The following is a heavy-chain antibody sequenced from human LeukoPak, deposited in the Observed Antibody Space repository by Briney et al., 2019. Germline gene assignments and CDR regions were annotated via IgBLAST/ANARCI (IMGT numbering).Heavy chain of an antibody. CDR1: GFTFSSYW. V-gene: IGHV3-74*01. Sequence: PGGSLRLSCAASGFTFSSYWMHWVRQAPGKGLVWVSRIRADGGYTSYADSVKGRFTISRDNSRNTLYLQMNSLSPEDTAVYYCAKRGTYFDPWGQGTLVTVSS. J-gene: IGHJ5*02. CDR3: AKRGTYFDP. D-gene: IGHD1-26*01. CDR2: IRADGGYT.